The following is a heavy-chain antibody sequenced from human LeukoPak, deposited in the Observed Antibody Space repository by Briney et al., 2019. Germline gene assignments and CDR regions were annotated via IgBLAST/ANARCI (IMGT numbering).Heavy chain of an antibody. CDR1: GGTFSSYA. J-gene: IGHJ4*02. V-gene: IGHV1-69*05. CDR2: IIPIFGTA. Sequence: SVKVSCKASGGTFSSYAISWVRQAPGQGLEWMGRIIPIFGTANYAQKFQGRVTITTDEFTSTAYMELSSLRSEDTAVYYCATPRLTQIPHFDYWGQGTLVTVSS. D-gene: IGHD6-6*01. CDR3: ATPRLTQIPHFDY.